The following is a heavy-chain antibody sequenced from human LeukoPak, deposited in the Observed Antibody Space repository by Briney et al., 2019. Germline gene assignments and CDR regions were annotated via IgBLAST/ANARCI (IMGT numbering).Heavy chain of an antibody. D-gene: IGHD3-10*02. CDR3: ARVRHRYYYDRSSYGMDV. CDR1: GGSISSGSYY. Sequence: SETLSLTCTVSGGSISSGSYYWSWIRQPAGTGLEWIGRIYTSGSTNYNPSLKSRVTISVDTSENQFSLKLSSVTAADTAVYYCARVRHRYYYDRSSYGMDVWGQGTTVTVSS. J-gene: IGHJ6*02. V-gene: IGHV4-61*02. CDR2: IYTSGST.